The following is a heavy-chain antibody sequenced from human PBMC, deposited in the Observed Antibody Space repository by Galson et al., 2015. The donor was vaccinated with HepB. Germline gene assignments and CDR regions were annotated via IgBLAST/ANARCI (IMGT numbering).Heavy chain of an antibody. D-gene: IGHD6-13*01. CDR1: GFTVSRIY. Sequence: SLRLSCAASGFTVSRIYMSWVRQAPGKGLEWVSVIYSGGTTYYADSVKGRFTISRDNSKNTLYLQMNSLRAEDTAVYYCARDGYSSSWYVRYFDLWGRGTLVTVSS. V-gene: IGHV3-66*01. CDR3: ARDGYSSSWYVRYFDL. J-gene: IGHJ2*01. CDR2: IYSGGTT.